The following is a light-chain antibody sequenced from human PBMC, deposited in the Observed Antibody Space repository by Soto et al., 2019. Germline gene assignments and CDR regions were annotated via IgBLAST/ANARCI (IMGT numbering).Light chain of an antibody. Sequence: DIQMTQSPSTLSASVGDRVTITCRASQSISSWLAWYQQKPGKAPKLLIYDASSLESGVPPRFSGSGSGTEFPLTISSLQPDDFATYYCQQYNSYSGTFGPGTKVDIK. CDR3: QQYNSYSGT. V-gene: IGKV1-5*01. CDR1: QSISSW. J-gene: IGKJ3*01. CDR2: DAS.